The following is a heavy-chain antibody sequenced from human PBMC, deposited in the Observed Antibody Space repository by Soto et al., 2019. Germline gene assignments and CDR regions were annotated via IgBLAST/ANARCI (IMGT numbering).Heavy chain of an antibody. CDR3: VREPWGFSGTWYDY. D-gene: IGHD6-13*01. J-gene: IGHJ4*02. CDR1: KFSFSSYW. Sequence: GVLRLSCAASKFSFSSYWMHWVRQVPGKGPAWVSRINHDGSKTEYADSVKGRFTISRDNTKNTLYLQMNSLRVEDTAMHYCVREPWGFSGTWYDYWGQGTLVTVSS. V-gene: IGHV3-74*01. CDR2: INHDGSKT.